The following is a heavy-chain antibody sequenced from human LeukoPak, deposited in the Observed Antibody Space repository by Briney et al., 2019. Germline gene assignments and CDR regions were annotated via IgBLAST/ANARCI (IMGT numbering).Heavy chain of an antibody. Sequence: PGGSLRLSCAASGLTFSSYSMCWVRQAPGKGLEWVSCISASPFSTYYADSVKGRFTISRDNSKNTLYLQMNTLRAEDTAVYYCARAEIWGQGTLVTVSS. CDR3: ARAEI. CDR2: ISASPFST. J-gene: IGHJ4*02. CDR1: GLTFSSYS. V-gene: IGHV3-23*01.